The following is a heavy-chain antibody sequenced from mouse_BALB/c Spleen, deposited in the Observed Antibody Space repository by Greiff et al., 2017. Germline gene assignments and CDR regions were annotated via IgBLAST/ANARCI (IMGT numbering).Heavy chain of an antibody. CDR3: ARGGLYGYDGAWFAY. Sequence: EVKLMESGGGLVQPGGSLKLSCAASGFTFSSYTMSWVRQTPEKRLEWVAYISNGGGSTYYPDTVKGRFTISRDNARNILYLQMSSLRSEDTAMYYCARGGLYGYDGAWFAYWGQGTLVTVSA. CDR1: GFTFSSYT. J-gene: IGHJ3*01. CDR2: ISNGGGST. D-gene: IGHD2-2*01. V-gene: IGHV5-12-2*01.